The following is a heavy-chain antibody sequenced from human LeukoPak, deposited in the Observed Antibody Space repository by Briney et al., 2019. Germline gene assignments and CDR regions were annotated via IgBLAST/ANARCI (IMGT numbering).Heavy chain of an antibody. Sequence: SETLSLTCTVSGYSISSGYYWGWIRQPPGKGLEWIGSIYHSGSTYYNPSLKSRVTIPVDTSKNQFSLKLSSVTAADTAVYYCARVDDYVWGVVLEYYYYYMDVWGKGTTVTVSS. CDR2: IYHSGST. D-gene: IGHD3-16*01. CDR3: ARVDDYVWGVVLEYYYYYMDV. V-gene: IGHV4-38-2*02. CDR1: GYSISSGYY. J-gene: IGHJ6*03.